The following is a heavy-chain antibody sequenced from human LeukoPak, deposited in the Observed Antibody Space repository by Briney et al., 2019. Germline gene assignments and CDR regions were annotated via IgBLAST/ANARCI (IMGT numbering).Heavy chain of an antibody. CDR1: GYRFTGYH. V-gene: IGHV1-2*02. D-gene: IGHD6-19*01. CDR2: INPNSGGT. J-gene: IGHJ6*02. CDR3: ARSDSSGWYLGGNGMDA. Sequence: ASVKVSCKASGYRFTGYHIHWVRQAPGQGLECMGWINPNSGGTHYVQKFQGRVTMTRDTSITTAYMELSRLRSDDTAVYYCARSDSSGWYLGGNGMDAWGQGTTVTVSS.